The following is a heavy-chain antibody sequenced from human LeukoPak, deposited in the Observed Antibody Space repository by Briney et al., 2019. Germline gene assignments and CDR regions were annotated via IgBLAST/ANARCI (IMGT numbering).Heavy chain of an antibody. CDR2: IAYDGSDK. D-gene: IGHD1-26*01. CDR3: AKDIATGSYSGFYYGMDV. CDR1: GFTFSSYG. J-gene: IGHJ6*02. V-gene: IGHV3-30*18. Sequence: QPGKSLRLSCAASGFTFSSYGIPWVRQAPGKGLEWVAVIAYDGSDKYYADSVKGRFTISRDNSKNTLYLQMNSLRDEDTAVYYCAKDIATGSYSGFYYGMDVWGQGTTVTVSS.